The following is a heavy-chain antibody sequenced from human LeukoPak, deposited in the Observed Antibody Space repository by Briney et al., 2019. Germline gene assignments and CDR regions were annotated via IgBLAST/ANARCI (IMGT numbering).Heavy chain of an antibody. V-gene: IGHV3-23*01. CDR2: ISGSGGST. CDR1: GFTFTDYA. D-gene: IGHD1-26*01. Sequence: GGSLRLSCAASGFTFTDYAMNLVHQAPGKGLEWVSGISGSGGSTYYADSVKGRFTISRDSSKNTLFLQMNTLGAEDTAIYYCAKDRTVGASYWYFDLWGRGTLVTVSS. J-gene: IGHJ2*01. CDR3: AKDRTVGASYWYFDL.